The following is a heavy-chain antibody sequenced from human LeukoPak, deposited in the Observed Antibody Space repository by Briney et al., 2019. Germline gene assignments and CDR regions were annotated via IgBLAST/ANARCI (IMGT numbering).Heavy chain of an antibody. CDR2: ISSNGGST. Sequence: TGGSLRLSCAASGFTFSTHRMNWVRQAPGKGLEYVSAISSNGGSTYYANSVKGRFTISRDNSKNTLYLQMGSLRAEDMAVYYCARGRTMVRGVTIFDYWGQGTLVTVSS. CDR1: GFTFSTHR. D-gene: IGHD3-10*01. J-gene: IGHJ4*02. CDR3: ARGRTMVRGVTIFDY. V-gene: IGHV3-64*01.